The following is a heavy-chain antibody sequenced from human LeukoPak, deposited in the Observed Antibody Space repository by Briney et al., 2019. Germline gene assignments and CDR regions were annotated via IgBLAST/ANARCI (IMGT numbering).Heavy chain of an antibody. CDR2: INPNTGST. CDR3: ASGSHIRVYDTNPYYGHY. Sequence: ASVKVSCKASGYTFTSYYMIWVRQAPGQGLEWMGIINPNTGSTSYTQKFQGRVTMTRDMSTSTVYMELSSLRSEDTALYYCASGSHIRVYDTNPYYGHYWGQGTLVTVSS. J-gene: IGHJ4*02. CDR1: GYTFTSYY. D-gene: IGHD3-22*01. V-gene: IGHV1-46*01.